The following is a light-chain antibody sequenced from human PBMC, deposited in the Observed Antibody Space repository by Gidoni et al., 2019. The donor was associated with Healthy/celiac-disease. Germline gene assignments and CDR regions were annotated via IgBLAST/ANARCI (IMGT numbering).Light chain of an antibody. V-gene: IGKV3D-15*01. J-gene: IGKJ4*01. Sequence: EIVMTQSPATLSVSPGERATLTCRASQSVSSNLAWYQQKPGQAPRLRIYGASTRATGIPARFSGSGSGTEFTLTISSLQSEDFAVYYCQQYNNWPVTFGGXTKVEIK. CDR2: GAS. CDR3: QQYNNWPVT. CDR1: QSVSSN.